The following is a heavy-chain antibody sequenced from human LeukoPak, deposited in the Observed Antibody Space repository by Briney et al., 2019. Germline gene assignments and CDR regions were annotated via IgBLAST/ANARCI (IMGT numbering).Heavy chain of an antibody. V-gene: IGHV4-34*01. CDR3: ARGARASMARRGFDP. J-gene: IGHJ5*02. CDR2: INHSGST. CDR1: GGSFSGYY. D-gene: IGHD2/OR15-2a*01. Sequence: KPSETLSLTCAVYGGSFSGYYWSWIRQPPGKGLEWIGEINHSGSTNYNPSLKSRVTISVDTSKNQFSLKLSSVTAADTAVYYCARGARASMARRGFDPWGQGTLVTVSS.